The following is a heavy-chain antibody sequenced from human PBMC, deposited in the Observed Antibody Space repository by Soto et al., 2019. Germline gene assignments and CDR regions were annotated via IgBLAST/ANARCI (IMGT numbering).Heavy chain of an antibody. V-gene: IGHV3-74*01. Sequence: EVHLVASGGGLVQPGGSLRLSCAASGFTFSTYWMHWVRHAPGKGLVWVSRINADGTTTTYADSVKGRFTISRDNAKNTLYLQMNSLRAEDTAVYFCATVATHSYNWVDPWGQGTLVTISS. CDR2: INADGTTT. CDR1: GFTFSTYW. J-gene: IGHJ5*02. D-gene: IGHD3-3*02. CDR3: ATVATHSYNWVDP.